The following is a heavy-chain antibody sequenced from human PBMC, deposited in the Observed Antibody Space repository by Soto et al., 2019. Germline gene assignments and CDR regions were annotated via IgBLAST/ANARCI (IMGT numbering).Heavy chain of an antibody. V-gene: IGHV3-30*19. J-gene: IGHJ4*02. CDR2: TSYDGSNK. Sequence: QVQLVENGGGVVQPGTSLRLSCVGSGFNFRSYVIHWVRQAPGKGLEWVALTSYDGSNKYYDDSVKGRFTISRDNSRNTVDLQMDNLRLEDTALYYCARWGTKGGLDVCGQGTLVSVSS. CDR3: ARWGTKGGLDV. D-gene: IGHD3-16*01. CDR1: GFNFRSYV.